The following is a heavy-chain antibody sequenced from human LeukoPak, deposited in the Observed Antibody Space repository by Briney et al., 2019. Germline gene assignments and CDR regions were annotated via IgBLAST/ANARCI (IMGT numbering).Heavy chain of an antibody. CDR1: GITVSTNY. J-gene: IGHJ4*02. Sequence: GGSLRLSCAVSGITVSTNYMSWVRQAPGKGPEWVSVIYSGGNTYYADSVKGRFTISRDNSKNTLYLQITSLRAEDTAVYYCASMVRGTASGYWGQGTLVTVSS. D-gene: IGHD3-10*01. CDR2: IYSGGNT. CDR3: ASMVRGTASGY. V-gene: IGHV3-66*01.